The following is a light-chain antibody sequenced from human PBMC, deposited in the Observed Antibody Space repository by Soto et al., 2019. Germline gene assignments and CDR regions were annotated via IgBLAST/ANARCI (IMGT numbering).Light chain of an antibody. Sequence: DMVMTQSPDSLAVSLGERATINCKYSQSVLKSSNNNNYLAWYQQKPGQPPKLLIYWTSTRESGVPDRFSGSGSETDFTLTISSLQAEDVAVYYCQQHYTTPFTFGQGTKLEIK. CDR2: WTS. V-gene: IGKV4-1*01. CDR3: QQHYTTPFT. J-gene: IGKJ2*01. CDR1: QSVLKSSNNNNY.